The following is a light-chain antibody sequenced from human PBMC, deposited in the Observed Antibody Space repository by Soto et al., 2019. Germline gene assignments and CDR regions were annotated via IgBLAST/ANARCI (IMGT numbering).Light chain of an antibody. J-gene: IGLJ2*01. CDR2: EVS. CDR3: TSYTPTNTLV. V-gene: IGLV2-14*01. Sequence: QSALTQPASVSGSPGQSITISCTGTSSDIGGYDYVSWYQQHPDKAPKLVIYEVSNRPAGVSNRFSGYKSGNTASLTISGLQAEDEADYYCTSYTPTNTLVFGGGTKLTVL. CDR1: SSDIGGYDY.